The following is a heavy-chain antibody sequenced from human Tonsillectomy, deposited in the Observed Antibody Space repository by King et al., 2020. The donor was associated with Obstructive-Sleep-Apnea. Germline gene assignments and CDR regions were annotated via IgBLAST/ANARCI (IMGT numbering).Heavy chain of an antibody. D-gene: IGHD3-22*01. CDR2: IFSNDEK. V-gene: IGHV2-26*01. Sequence: TLKESGPVLVKPTETLTLTCTVSGFSLSNGRMGVSWIRQPPGKALEWLAHIFSNDEKFYSTSLRSRLTISKDTSKSQVVLTMTNMDPVDTATYYCARLGYYYDSSGYYTVYFDYWGQGTRVTVAS. CDR3: ARLGYYYDSSGYYTVYFDY. CDR1: GFSLSNGRMG. J-gene: IGHJ4*02.